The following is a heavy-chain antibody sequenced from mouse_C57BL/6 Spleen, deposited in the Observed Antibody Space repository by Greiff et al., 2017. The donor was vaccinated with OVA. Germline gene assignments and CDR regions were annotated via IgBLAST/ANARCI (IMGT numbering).Heavy chain of an antibody. CDR3: ARYDGYDVYFDY. D-gene: IGHD2-2*01. Sequence: EVMLVESGGGLVQPGGSLSLSCAASGFTFTDYYMSWVRQPPGKALEWLGFIRNKANGYTTEYSASVKGRFTISRDNSQSILYLQMNALRAEDSATYYCARYDGYDVYFDYWGQGTTLTVSS. V-gene: IGHV7-3*01. CDR1: GFTFTDYY. CDR2: IRNKANGYTT. J-gene: IGHJ2*01.